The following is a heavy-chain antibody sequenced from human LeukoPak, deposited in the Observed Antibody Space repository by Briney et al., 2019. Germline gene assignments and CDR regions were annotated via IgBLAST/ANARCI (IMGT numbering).Heavy chain of an antibody. CDR2: IFYSGNT. CDR1: GGSISSDNYY. Sequence: SETLSLTCTVSGGSISSDNYYWGWIRQPPGKGLEWIVSIFYSGNTYYNPSLKSRVAISVDTSKNLFSLKLTSLTAADTAVYYCARHQGAPRFGELFDFWGQGTLVTVSS. CDR3: ARHQGAPRFGELFDF. J-gene: IGHJ4*02. V-gene: IGHV4-39*01. D-gene: IGHD3-10*01.